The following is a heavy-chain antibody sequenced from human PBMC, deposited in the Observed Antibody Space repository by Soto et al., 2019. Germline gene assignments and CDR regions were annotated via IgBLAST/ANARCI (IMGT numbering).Heavy chain of an antibody. CDR2: MSSDGSKI. J-gene: IGHJ5*01. V-gene: IGHV3-30*18. CDR1: GFDFTYYA. CDR3: AKDGGVGGTVGHLDS. Sequence: QVQLVESGGGAVQPGESLRLSCVASGFDFTYYAMHWVRQAPGKGLESVAVMSSDGSKIHHTDSVKGRFNISGDNSKNTLYLQISSLIKDDTAVYYCAKDGGVGGTVGHLDSGGHCTLVSVSS. D-gene: IGHD1-26*01.